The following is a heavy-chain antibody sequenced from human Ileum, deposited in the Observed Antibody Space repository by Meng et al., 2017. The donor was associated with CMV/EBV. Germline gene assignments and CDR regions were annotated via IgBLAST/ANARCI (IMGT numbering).Heavy chain of an antibody. Sequence: QVQLVQSGSELKKPRASVTVSCKASGYTFTSNNLIWVRQAPGQGPEWMGWINTNTGNPSYARDFTGRFVFSLDTSVSTAYLQISGLKAEDTAVYDCARDGLNERYFDYWGQGTLVTVSS. CDR1: GYTFTSNN. CDR2: INTNTGNP. V-gene: IGHV7-4-1*02. J-gene: IGHJ4*02. CDR3: ARDGLNERYFDY.